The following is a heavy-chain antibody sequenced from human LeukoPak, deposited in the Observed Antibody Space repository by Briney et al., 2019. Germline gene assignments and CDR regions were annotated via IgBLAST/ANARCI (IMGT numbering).Heavy chain of an antibody. Sequence: SGRSLRLSCAASEFTFSNYALHWVRQAPGKGLQWVAVISYDGNTIHYADSVRGRFIISRDTSKSTLYLQMNSLRAEDTAVYYCARSGGLQKFDYWGQGTLVTVSS. CDR2: ISYDGNTI. J-gene: IGHJ4*02. CDR1: EFTFSNYA. V-gene: IGHV3-30-3*01. D-gene: IGHD4-11*01. CDR3: ARSGGLQKFDY.